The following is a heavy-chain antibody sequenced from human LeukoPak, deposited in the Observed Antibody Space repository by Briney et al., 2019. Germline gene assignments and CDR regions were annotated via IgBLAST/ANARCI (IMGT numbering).Heavy chain of an antibody. D-gene: IGHD4-23*01. J-gene: IGHJ6*02. Sequence: GGPLRLSCAASGFTFSSYAMHWVRQAPGKGLEWVAVISYDGSNKYYADSVKGRFTISRDNSKNTLYLQMNSLRAEDTAVYYCARDTWVTHYYYGMDVWGQGTTVTVSS. V-gene: IGHV3-30-3*01. CDR1: GFTFSSYA. CDR3: ARDTWVTHYYYGMDV. CDR2: ISYDGSNK.